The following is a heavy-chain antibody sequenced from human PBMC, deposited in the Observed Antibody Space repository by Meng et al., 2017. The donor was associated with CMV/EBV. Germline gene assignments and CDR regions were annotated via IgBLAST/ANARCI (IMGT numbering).Heavy chain of an antibody. CDR1: GYTFTGYY. CDR3: ARVDIVVVPAAIGGYGMDV. D-gene: IGHD2-2*02. Sequence: ASVKVSCKASGYTFTGYYMHWVRQAPGQGLEWMGWINPNSGGTNYAQKFQGRVTMTRDTSISTAYMELSRLRPDDTAVYYCARVDIVVVPAAIGGYGMDVWGQGTTVTVSS. J-gene: IGHJ6*02. CDR2: INPNSGGT. V-gene: IGHV1-2*02.